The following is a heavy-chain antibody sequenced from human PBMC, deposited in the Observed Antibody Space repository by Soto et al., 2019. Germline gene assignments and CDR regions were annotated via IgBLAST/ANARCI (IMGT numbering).Heavy chain of an antibody. CDR2: IYSGGST. CDR1: GFTVRSNY. D-gene: IGHD3-10*01. CDR3: ARDLGVTKDY. J-gene: IGHJ4*02. Sequence: EVQLVESGGGLVQPGGSLRLSCAASGFTVRSNYMSWVRQAPGKGLEWVSVIYSGGSTNYADSVKGRFSISRDNSKNMLYLQMNRLRAEDTAVYYCARDLGVTKDYWGQGTLVTVSS. V-gene: IGHV3-66*01.